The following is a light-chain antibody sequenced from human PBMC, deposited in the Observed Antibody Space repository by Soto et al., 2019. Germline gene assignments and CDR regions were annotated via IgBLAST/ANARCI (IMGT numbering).Light chain of an antibody. CDR3: QQYYSTPLP. Sequence: DIGITQSPDSLAVSLGERATINCKSSQSVLYSSNNKNYLAWYQQKPGQPPKLLIYCASTLESGVPDRFSGSGSGTYFTLTVSSLQAEDGAVYYCQQYYSTPLPCGQGTNVESK. CDR2: CAS. CDR1: QSVLYSSNNKNY. J-gene: IGKJ1*01. V-gene: IGKV4-1*01.